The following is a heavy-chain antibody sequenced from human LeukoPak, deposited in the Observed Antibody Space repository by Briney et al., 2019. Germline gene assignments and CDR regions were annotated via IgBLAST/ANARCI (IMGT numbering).Heavy chain of an antibody. Sequence: GGSQRLSCAASGFTFDDYGMSWVRQAPGKGLEWVSAISGSGGSTYYADSVKGRFTISRDNSKNTLYLQMNSLRAEDTAVYYCAKVRLRGVGAFDIWGQGTMVTVSS. CDR2: ISGSGGST. CDR3: AKVRLRGVGAFDI. D-gene: IGHD3-10*01. V-gene: IGHV3-23*01. J-gene: IGHJ3*02. CDR1: GFTFDDYG.